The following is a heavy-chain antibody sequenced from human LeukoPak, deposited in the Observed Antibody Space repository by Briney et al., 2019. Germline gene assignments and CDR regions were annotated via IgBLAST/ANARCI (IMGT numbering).Heavy chain of an antibody. Sequence: GGSLRLSCAASGFTFSSYSMNWVRQAPGKELEWVSAISGSGSNTYYADSVKGRFTISRDNSKNTLYLQMNSLRAEDTAVYYCAKDMGGYYYGSGSSGDWGQGTLVTVSS. CDR3: AKDMGGYYYGSGSSGD. J-gene: IGHJ4*02. V-gene: IGHV3-23*01. CDR2: ISGSGSNT. D-gene: IGHD3-10*01. CDR1: GFTFSSYS.